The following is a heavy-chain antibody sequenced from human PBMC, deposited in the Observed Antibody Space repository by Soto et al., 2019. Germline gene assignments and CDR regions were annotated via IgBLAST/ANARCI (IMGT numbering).Heavy chain of an antibody. V-gene: IGHV3-30-3*01. Sequence: QVQLVESGGGVVQPGRSLRLSCAASGFTFSSYAMHWVRQAPGKGLEWVAVISYDGSNKYYADSGKGRFTISRDTSKNALYLQMNSLRAEDTAVYYCASIQSGDYWGQGSLVTVSS. CDR1: GFTFSSYA. D-gene: IGHD2-21*01. J-gene: IGHJ4*02. CDR2: ISYDGSNK. CDR3: ASIQSGDY.